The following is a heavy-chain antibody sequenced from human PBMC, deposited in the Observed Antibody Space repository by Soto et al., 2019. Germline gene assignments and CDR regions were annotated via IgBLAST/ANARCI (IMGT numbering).Heavy chain of an antibody. V-gene: IGHV3-30-3*01. Sequence: QVQLVESGGGVVQPGRSLRLSCAASGFTFSSYATHWVRQAPGKGLEWVAVISYDGSNKYYADSVKGRFTISRDNSKNTLYLQMNSLRAEDTAVYYCAREWGSYGRGYFDYWGQGTLVTVSS. D-gene: IGHD1-26*01. CDR3: AREWGSYGRGYFDY. CDR2: ISYDGSNK. CDR1: GFTFSSYA. J-gene: IGHJ4*02.